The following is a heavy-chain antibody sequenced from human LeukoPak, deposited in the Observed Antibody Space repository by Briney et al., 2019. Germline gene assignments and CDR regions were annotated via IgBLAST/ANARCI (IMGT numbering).Heavy chain of an antibody. CDR2: IIPIFGTA. Sequence: ASVKVSCNASGGTFSSYAISWVREAPGQGLEWMGGIIPIFGTANYAQKFQGRVTITADESTSTAYMELSGLRSEDTAAYYCAGVVVAAKGYAFDIWGQGTMVTVSS. CDR1: GGTFSSYA. D-gene: IGHD2-15*01. J-gene: IGHJ3*02. V-gene: IGHV1-69*01. CDR3: AGVVVAAKGYAFDI.